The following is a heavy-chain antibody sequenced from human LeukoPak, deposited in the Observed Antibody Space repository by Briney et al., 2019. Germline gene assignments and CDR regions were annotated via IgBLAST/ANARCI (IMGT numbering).Heavy chain of an antibody. CDR3: ARDQI. CDR1: GYIFTDYY. CDR2: IIPIFGTA. V-gene: IGHV1-69*13. Sequence: GASVKVSCKASGYIFTDYYMHWVRQAPGQGLEWMGGIIPIFGTANYAQKFQGRVTITADESTSTAYMELSSLRSEDTAVYYCARDQIWGQGTLVTVSS. J-gene: IGHJ4*02.